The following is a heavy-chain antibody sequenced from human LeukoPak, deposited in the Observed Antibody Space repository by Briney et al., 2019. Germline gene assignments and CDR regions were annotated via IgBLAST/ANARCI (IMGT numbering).Heavy chain of an antibody. CDR3: AKARCDSSGYYYAPLDY. D-gene: IGHD3-22*01. CDR1: GFTFSSYA. Sequence: KSGGSLRLSCAASGFTFSSYAMSWVRQAPVKELEWVSAISGSGGSTYYADSVKGRFTISRDNSKNTLYLQMNSLRAEDTAVYYCAKARCDSSGYYYAPLDYWGQGTLVTVSS. V-gene: IGHV3-23*01. J-gene: IGHJ4*02. CDR2: ISGSGGST.